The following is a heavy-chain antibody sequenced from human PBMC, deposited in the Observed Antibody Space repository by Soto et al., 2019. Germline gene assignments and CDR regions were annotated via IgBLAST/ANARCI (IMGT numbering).Heavy chain of an antibody. V-gene: IGHV3-15*07. D-gene: IGHD5-12*01. J-gene: IGHJ4*02. CDR3: TKGRGNGD. CDR2: IKTRTDGRTE. CDR1: GFTFSNAW. Sequence: EVQLVESGGGLVKPGGSLTLSCAASGFTFSNAWMNWVRQAPGKGLEWVGCIKTRTDGRTEDYAAPGKGSFTISRDDSKTMLFVQMDSLKTEDTAVYYCTKGRGNGDWGQGILVTVSS.